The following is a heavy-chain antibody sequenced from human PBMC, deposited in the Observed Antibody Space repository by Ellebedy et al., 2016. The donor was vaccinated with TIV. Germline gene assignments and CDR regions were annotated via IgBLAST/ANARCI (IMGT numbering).Heavy chain of an antibody. CDR2: INTDGTTT. Sequence: GESLKISYAASGFTFSNHWMHWVRQVPEKGLVWVSRINTDGTTTTYADSVKGRFTISRDNPKNSLYLHMNSLRAEDTAVYYCATDGSYGDYPSPTHAFENWGQGTLVSVSS. V-gene: IGHV3-74*03. CDR1: GFTFSNHW. J-gene: IGHJ3*02. D-gene: IGHD4-17*01. CDR3: ATDGSYGDYPSPTHAFEN.